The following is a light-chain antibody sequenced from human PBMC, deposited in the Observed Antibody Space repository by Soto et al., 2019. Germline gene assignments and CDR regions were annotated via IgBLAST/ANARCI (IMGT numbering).Light chain of an antibody. CDR1: QSVSSY. CDR3: QQRSNWPRT. J-gene: IGKJ2*01. V-gene: IGKV3-11*01. Sequence: EIVLTQSPATLSLSPGERATLSCRASQSVSSYLAWYQQKPGQAPRLLIYDASNRATGIPARFSGSGSGTDFTLTISSLEHEDFAVYCCQQRSNWPRTFGQGIKLEIK. CDR2: DAS.